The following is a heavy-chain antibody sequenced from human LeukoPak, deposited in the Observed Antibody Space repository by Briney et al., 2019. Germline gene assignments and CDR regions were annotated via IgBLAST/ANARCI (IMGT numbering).Heavy chain of an antibody. CDR1: GFTFSTYA. V-gene: IGHV3-64*01. CDR2: ISNNGGST. CDR3: ARRASSYAYDS. Sequence: GGSLRLSCGASGFTFSTYAMHWVRQAPGKGLEFVSGISNNGGSTSYANFVKGRFSISRDNSKNTLYLQMGSLKPEDMAVYYCARRASSYAYDSWGQGTLVTVSS. D-gene: IGHD3-16*01. J-gene: IGHJ4*02.